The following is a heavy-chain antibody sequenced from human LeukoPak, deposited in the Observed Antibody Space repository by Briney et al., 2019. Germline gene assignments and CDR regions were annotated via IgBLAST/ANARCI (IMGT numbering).Heavy chain of an antibody. V-gene: IGHV3-11*01. D-gene: IGHD3-10*01. CDR2: ISSSGSTI. CDR3: ATAVRGVYYYGMDA. J-gene: IGHJ6*02. Sequence: GGSLRLSCAASGFTFSDYYMSWIRQAPGKGLEWVSYISSSGSTIYYADSVKGRFTISRDNAKNSLYLQMNSLRAEDTAVYYCATAVRGVYYYGMDAWGQGTTVTVSS. CDR1: GFTFSDYY.